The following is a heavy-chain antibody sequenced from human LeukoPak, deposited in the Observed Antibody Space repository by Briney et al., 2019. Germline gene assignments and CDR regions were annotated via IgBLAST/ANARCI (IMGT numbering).Heavy chain of an antibody. CDR2: ISGSGGST. V-gene: IGHV3-23*01. CDR1: GFTFSSYA. Sequence: PGGSLRLSCAGSGFTFSSYAMSWVRQVPGKGLEWVSAISGSGGSTYYADSVKGRFTISRDNSKNTLYLQMNSLRAEDTAVYYCANPSRFRVQLWHYFDYWGQGTLVTVSS. CDR3: ANPSRFRVQLWHYFDY. J-gene: IGHJ4*02. D-gene: IGHD5-18*01.